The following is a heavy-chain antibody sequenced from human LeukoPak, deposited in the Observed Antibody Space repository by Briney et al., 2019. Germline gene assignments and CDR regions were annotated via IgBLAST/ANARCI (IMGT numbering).Heavy chain of an antibody. J-gene: IGHJ6*02. CDR2: IIPIFGIA. CDR1: GGTFSSYT. CDR3: ARDSWEWLLSD. Sequence: GSSVKVSCKASGGTFSSYTISWVRQAPGQGPEWMGRIIPIFGIANYAQKFQGRVTITADKSTSTAYMELSSLRSEDTAVYYCARDSWEWLLSDWGQGTTVTVSS. D-gene: IGHD3-3*01. V-gene: IGHV1-69*04.